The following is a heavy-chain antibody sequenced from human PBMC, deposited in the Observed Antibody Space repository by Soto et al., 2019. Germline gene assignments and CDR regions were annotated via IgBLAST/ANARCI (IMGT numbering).Heavy chain of an antibody. V-gene: IGHV3-66*01. D-gene: IGHD2-15*01. CDR3: ARDDVLCDGGRCYGVTLDV. CDR2: IQSGGPT. CDR1: GFTVSSKY. Sequence: EVQLVESGGGLVQPGGSLRLSCAASGFTVSSKYMSWVRQAPGKGLEWVSLIQSGGPTYYADSVKGRFTISRDTSENTVPLQMDSLRAEDTAVYYCARDDVLCDGGRCYGVTLDVWGKGTTVTVSS. J-gene: IGHJ6*04.